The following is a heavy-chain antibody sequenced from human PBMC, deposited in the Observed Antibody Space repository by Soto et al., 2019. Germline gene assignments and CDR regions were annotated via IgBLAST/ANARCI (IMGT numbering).Heavy chain of an antibody. D-gene: IGHD6-13*01. J-gene: IGHJ4*02. Sequence: GGSLRLSCVASGFTFSNYNMNWVRQAPGKGLEWVSHISTTKTIYYADSVKGRFTVSRDNAENSLYLQMNSLRAEDTALYYCAKDRRDSSSWYDFDDWGQGTLVTVSS. V-gene: IGHV3-48*01. CDR2: ISTTKTI. CDR3: AKDRRDSSSWYDFDD. CDR1: GFTFSNYN.